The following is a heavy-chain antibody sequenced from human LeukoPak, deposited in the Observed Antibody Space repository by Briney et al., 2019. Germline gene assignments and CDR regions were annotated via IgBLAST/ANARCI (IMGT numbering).Heavy chain of an antibody. CDR3: ASYSSSWSSTNWFDP. Sequence: SETLSLTCAVYGGSFSGYYWSWIRQPPGKGLEWIGEINHSGSTNYNPSLKSRVTISVDTSKNRFSLKLSSVTAADTAVYYCASYSSSWSSTNWFDPWGQGTLVTVSS. J-gene: IGHJ5*02. CDR1: GGSFSGYY. CDR2: INHSGST. D-gene: IGHD6-13*01. V-gene: IGHV4-34*01.